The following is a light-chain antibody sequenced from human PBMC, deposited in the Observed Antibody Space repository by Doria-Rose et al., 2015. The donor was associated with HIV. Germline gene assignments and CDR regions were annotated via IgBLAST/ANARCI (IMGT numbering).Light chain of an antibody. CDR2: DGS. CDR1: QSFSSTY. CDR3: HQYGTSWT. Sequence: LTQSPGTLSLSPGERATLSCRASQSFSSTYLAWYQQNPGQAPSLLIYDGSTRATGIPDRFSASGSGTDFTLTINSLEPEDFALYYCHQYGTSWTFGQGTKVEI. J-gene: IGKJ1*01. V-gene: IGKV3-20*01.